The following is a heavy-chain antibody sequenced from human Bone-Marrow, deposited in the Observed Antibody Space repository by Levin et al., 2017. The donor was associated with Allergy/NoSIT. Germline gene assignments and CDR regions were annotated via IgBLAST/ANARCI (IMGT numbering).Heavy chain of an antibody. CDR1: GGSFSDYY. J-gene: IGHJ5*02. Sequence: SETLSLRCALYGGSFSDYYWSWIRQSPGKGLEWIGEINYRGVTNYNPSLKRPVTISIDTPKNQFSLTVTSVTAPDTAVYYCTRAEPGTGGRCDNWFDPWGQGTLVTVSS. CDR3: TRAEPGTGGRCDNWFDP. D-gene: IGHD2-8*02. CDR2: INYRGVT. V-gene: IGHV4-34*01.